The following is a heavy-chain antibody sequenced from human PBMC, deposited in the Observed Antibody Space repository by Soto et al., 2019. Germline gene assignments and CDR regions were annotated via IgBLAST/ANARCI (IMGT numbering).Heavy chain of an antibody. CDR3: ARLAHCGGDCYSTYYYGMDV. Sequence: SETLSLTCNFSGSSIDSVASIDRVDYYWHWLRQPPGKGLEWIGFIYYRGQTFYNPSLKSRVNISVDTSKKQFSLRLTSVTAADTAVYYCARLAHCGGDCYSTYYYGMDVWGQGTTVT. D-gene: IGHD2-21*02. V-gene: IGHV4-30-4*01. CDR2: IYYRGQT. CDR1: GSSIDSVASIDRVDYY. J-gene: IGHJ6*02.